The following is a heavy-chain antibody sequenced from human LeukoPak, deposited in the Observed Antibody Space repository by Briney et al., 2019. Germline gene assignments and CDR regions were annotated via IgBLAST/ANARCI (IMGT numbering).Heavy chain of an antibody. V-gene: IGHV4-34*01. Sequence: SETLSLTCAVYGGSFSGYYWSWIRQPPGKGLEWIGEINHSGSTNYNPSLKSRVTISVDTSKNQFSLKLSSVTAEDTAVYYCAGQKYYDYVWGSYRWGAFDIWGQGTMVTVSS. CDR2: INHSGST. D-gene: IGHD3-16*02. J-gene: IGHJ3*02. CDR1: GGSFSGYY. CDR3: AGQKYYDYVWGSYRWGAFDI.